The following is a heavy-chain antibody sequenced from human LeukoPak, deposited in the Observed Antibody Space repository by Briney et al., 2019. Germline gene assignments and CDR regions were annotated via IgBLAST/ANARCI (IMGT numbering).Heavy chain of an antibody. CDR3: ARVSYSGYFDL. CDR1: GGSISSYY. CDR2: VYYSEST. J-gene: IGHJ5*02. Sequence: SETLSLTCTVSGGSISSYYWSWIRQPPGKGLEYIGYVYYSESTKYNPSLKSRVTISVDTSKNQFSLKLSSVAAADTAVYYCARVSYSGYFDLWGQGTLVTVSS. D-gene: IGHD2-21*01. V-gene: IGHV4-59*01.